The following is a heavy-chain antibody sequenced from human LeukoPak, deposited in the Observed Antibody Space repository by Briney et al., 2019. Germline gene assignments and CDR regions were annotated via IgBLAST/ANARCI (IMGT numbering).Heavy chain of an antibody. V-gene: IGHV3-21*01. CDR3: ARVLWDKSLY. CDR2: ISSSSSYI. CDR1: GFTFRSYT. J-gene: IGHJ4*02. Sequence: GGSLRLSCATSGFTFRSYTMNWVRQAPGKGLEWVSSISSSSSYIYYADSVKGRFTISRDNAKNSLYLQMNSLRAEDTAVYYCARVLWDKSLYWGQGTLVTVSS. D-gene: IGHD1-26*01.